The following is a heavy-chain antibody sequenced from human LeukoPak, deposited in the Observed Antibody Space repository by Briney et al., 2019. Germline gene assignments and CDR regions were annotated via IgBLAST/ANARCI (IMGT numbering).Heavy chain of an antibody. D-gene: IGHD3-22*01. J-gene: IGHJ4*02. CDR2: INAGNGNT. Sequence: ASVTVSFTASGYTFTIYAMHWVRQAPGQRLEWMGWINAGNGNTKYSQKFQGRVTITRDTSASTAYMELSSLRSEDTAVYYCARAYYDSSGYYYHFAYWGQGTLVTVSS. V-gene: IGHV1-3*01. CDR1: GYTFTIYA. CDR3: ARAYYDSSGYYYHFAY.